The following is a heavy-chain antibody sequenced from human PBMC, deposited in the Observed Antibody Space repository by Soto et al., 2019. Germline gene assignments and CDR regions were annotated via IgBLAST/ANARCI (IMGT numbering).Heavy chain of an antibody. J-gene: IGHJ4*02. CDR2: IIPIFDTL. CDR1: GGTFSNSA. D-gene: IGHD3-9*01. Sequence: QVQLVQSGAEMKKPGSSVKVSCKASGGTFSNSAISWVRQAPGQGLEWMGVIIPIFDTLKYTQKLQGRITIAAAASTGTAYMEPSSLRSEATAVYYWSTVGIFSTVTLLRFANWGQGTLVTVYS. CDR3: STVGIFSTVTLLRFAN. V-gene: IGHV1-69*01.